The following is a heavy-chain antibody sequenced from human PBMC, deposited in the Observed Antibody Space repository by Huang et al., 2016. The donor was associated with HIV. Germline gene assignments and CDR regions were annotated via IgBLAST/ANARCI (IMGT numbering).Heavy chain of an antibody. Sequence: QLQLQESGPGLVKPSETLSLTCTVSGGSISSSGYYWGWIRQPPGKGLEWIGIIYPSGSTYYNPSLRSRVTIFIDTSKIQFSLKLKSVTPADTAVYYCATNNWNDSYYYFMDVWGKGTTVTVSS. CDR3: ATNNWNDSYYYFMDV. J-gene: IGHJ6*03. CDR1: GGSISSSGYY. V-gene: IGHV4-39*01. CDR2: IYPSGST. D-gene: IGHD1-20*01.